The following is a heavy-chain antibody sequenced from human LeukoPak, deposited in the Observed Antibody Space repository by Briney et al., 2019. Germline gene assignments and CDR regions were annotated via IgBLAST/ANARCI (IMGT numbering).Heavy chain of an antibody. CDR2: ISSSSSYI. CDR1: GFTFSVYW. Sequence: GGSLRLSCAASGFTFSVYWMHWVRQAPGKGLEWVSCISSSSSYIYYTDSVKGRFTISRDNAKNSLTLQMNSLRAEDTAVYYCARDLKYYDSSGFDYWGQGTLVTVSS. V-gene: IGHV3-21*01. J-gene: IGHJ4*02. CDR3: ARDLKYYDSSGFDY. D-gene: IGHD3-22*01.